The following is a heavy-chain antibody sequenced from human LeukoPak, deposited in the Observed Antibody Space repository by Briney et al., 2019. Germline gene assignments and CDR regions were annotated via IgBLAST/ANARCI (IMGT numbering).Heavy chain of an antibody. CDR1: GFTFSSYA. D-gene: IGHD3-10*01. CDR2: IYYSGST. V-gene: IGHV4-39*01. Sequence: GSLRLSCAASGFTFSSYAMSWVRQAPGKGLEWIGSIYYSGSTYYNPSLKSRVTISVDTSKNQFSLKLSSVTAADTAVYYCARLPLYGSGSYYKAYYYYGMDVWGQGTTVTVSS. CDR3: ARLPLYGSGSYYKAYYYYGMDV. J-gene: IGHJ6*02.